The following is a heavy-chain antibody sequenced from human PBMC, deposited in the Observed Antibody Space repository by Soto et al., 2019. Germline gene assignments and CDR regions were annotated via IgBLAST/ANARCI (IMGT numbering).Heavy chain of an antibody. Sequence: QVQLVQSGAEVKKPGSSVKVSCKASGGTFSSYAISWVRQAPGQGLEWMGGSIPIFGTANYAQKFQGRVTITADESTSTAYMELSSLRSEDTAVYYCAIPSPHYDQPRYGMDVWGQGTTVTVSS. V-gene: IGHV1-69*01. CDR2: SIPIFGTA. CDR1: GGTFSSYA. CDR3: AIPSPHYDQPRYGMDV. J-gene: IGHJ6*02. D-gene: IGHD3-3*01.